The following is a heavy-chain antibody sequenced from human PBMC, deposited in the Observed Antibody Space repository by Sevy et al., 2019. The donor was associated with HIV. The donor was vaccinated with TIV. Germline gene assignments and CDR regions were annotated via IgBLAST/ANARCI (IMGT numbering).Heavy chain of an antibody. CDR1: GGSISSSSYY. D-gene: IGHD2-2*01. Sequence: SETLSLTCTVSGGSISSSSYYWGWIRQPPGKGLEWIGSIYSSGSTYYNPSLKLRLTISLDTSKNQFSVKLSSVTAADTAVYYCARQRKMGVPTNNWFDPWGQGTLVTVSS. V-gene: IGHV4-39*01. CDR3: ARQRKMGVPTNNWFDP. CDR2: IYSSGST. J-gene: IGHJ5*02.